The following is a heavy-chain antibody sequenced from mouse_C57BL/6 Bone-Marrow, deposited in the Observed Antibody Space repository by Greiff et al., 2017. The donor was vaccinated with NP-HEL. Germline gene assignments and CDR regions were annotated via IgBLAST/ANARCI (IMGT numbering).Heavy chain of an antibody. Sequence: QVHVKQSGPELVKPGASVKLSCKASGYTFTSYDINWVKQRPGQGLEWIGWIYPRDGSPKYNEKFKGKATLTVDTSSSTAYMELHSLTSEYSAVYFCARWIYYDYDGFAYWGQGTLVTVSA. D-gene: IGHD2-4*01. CDR2: IYPRDGSP. CDR3: ARWIYYDYDGFAY. V-gene: IGHV1-85*01. J-gene: IGHJ3*01. CDR1: GYTFTSYD.